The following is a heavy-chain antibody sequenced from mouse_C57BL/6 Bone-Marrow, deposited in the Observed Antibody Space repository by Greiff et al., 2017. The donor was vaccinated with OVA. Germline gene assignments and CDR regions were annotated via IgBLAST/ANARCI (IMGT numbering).Heavy chain of an antibody. CDR3: ARGIYYDYDWFAY. CDR1: GYTFTSYW. CDR2: IDPSDSYT. J-gene: IGHJ3*01. V-gene: IGHV1-69*01. D-gene: IGHD2-4*01. Sequence: QVQLKPPGAELVMPGASVKLSCKASGYTFTSYWMHWVKQRPGQGLEWIGEIDPSDSYTNYNQKFKGKSTLTVDKSSSTAYMQLSSLTSEDSAVYYCARGIYYDYDWFAYWGQGTLVTVSA.